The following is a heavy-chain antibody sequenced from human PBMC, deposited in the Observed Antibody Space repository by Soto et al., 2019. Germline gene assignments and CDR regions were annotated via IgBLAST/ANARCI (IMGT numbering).Heavy chain of an antibody. CDR2: IYYSGST. CDR1: GGSISSGGYY. J-gene: IGHJ5*02. Sequence: SGTLSLTCPVSGGSISSGGYYWSWIRPHPGKGLEWIGYIYYSGSTYYNPSLKSRVTISVDTSKNQFSLKLSSVTAADTAVYYCAREGIAARGNWFDPWGQGTLVTVSA. V-gene: IGHV4-31*03. CDR3: AREGIAARGNWFDP. D-gene: IGHD6-6*01.